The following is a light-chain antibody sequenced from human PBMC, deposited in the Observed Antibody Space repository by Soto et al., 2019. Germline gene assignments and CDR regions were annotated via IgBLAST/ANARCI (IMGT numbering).Light chain of an antibody. Sequence: TLSLSPGERATLSCRASQSVSSSYLAWYQQKPGQAPRLLIYGASFRATGIPDRFSGSGSGTEFTLTISRLELEDFAVYYCHQYGSSRTFGQRTKVDIK. J-gene: IGKJ1*01. CDR2: GAS. CDR1: QSVSSSY. V-gene: IGKV3-20*01. CDR3: HQYGSSRT.